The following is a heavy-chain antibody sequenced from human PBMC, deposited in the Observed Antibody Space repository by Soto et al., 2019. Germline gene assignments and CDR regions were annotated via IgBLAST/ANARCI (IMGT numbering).Heavy chain of an antibody. V-gene: IGHV3-48*02. CDR2: ISGSSNII. CDR1: GFTLSPYS. Sequence: EAPRVESGGGLVHRGGSVRLSCAASGFTLSPYSMNWVRQAPGKGLEWSSYISGSSNIINYADSVKGRFTISRDNTKNSLYLQMNSLRDEDTAVYYCARGFDLQYGMDVWGQGTTVTVSS. J-gene: IGHJ6*02. CDR3: ARGFDLQYGMDV. D-gene: IGHD3-10*01.